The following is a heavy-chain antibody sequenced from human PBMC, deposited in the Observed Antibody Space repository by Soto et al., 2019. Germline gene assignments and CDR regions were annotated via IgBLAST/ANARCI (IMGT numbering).Heavy chain of an antibody. CDR1: GGSFSGYY. CDR2: INHSGST. J-gene: IGHJ4*02. Sequence: QVQLQQWGAGLLKPSETLSLTCAVYGGSFSGYYWTWIRQPPGTGLEWIGEINHSGSTNNNPSLKSRGTISVDTSKNQFSLKLTSVTAADTAVYYCARDKITGLFAYWWQGTLVTVSS. D-gene: IGHD2-8*02. CDR3: ARDKITGLFAY. V-gene: IGHV4-34*04.